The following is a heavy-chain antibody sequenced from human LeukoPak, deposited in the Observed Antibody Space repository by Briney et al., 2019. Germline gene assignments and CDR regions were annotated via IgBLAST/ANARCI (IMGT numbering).Heavy chain of an antibody. CDR3: ARASPSMDV. J-gene: IGHJ6*02. CDR2: IYHSGRT. CDR1: GGSFSGYY. Sequence: SETLSLTCAVYGGSFSGYYWSWIRQPPGKGLEWIGEIYHSGRTNYNPSLKSRVTISVDKSKNQFSLKLSSVTAADTAVYHCARASPSMDVWGQGTTVTVSS. V-gene: IGHV4-34*01.